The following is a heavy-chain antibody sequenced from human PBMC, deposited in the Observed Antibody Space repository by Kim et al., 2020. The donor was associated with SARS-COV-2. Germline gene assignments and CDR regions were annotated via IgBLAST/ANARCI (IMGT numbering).Heavy chain of an antibody. CDR2: INTNTGNQ. Sequence: ASVKVSCKASGYTFTSYAMNWVRQAPGQGLEWMGWINTNTGNQTYAQGFTGRFVFSLDTSVSTAYLQISSLKAEDTAVYYCARVGSSSWYVDYYYGMDVWGQGTTVTVSS. CDR1: GYTFTSYA. CDR3: ARVGSSSWYVDYYYGMDV. J-gene: IGHJ6*02. V-gene: IGHV7-4-1*02. D-gene: IGHD6-13*01.